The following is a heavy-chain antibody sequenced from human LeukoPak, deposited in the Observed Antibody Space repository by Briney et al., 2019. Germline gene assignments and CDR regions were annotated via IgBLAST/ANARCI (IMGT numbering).Heavy chain of an antibody. V-gene: IGHV3-23*01. Sequence: GGSLRLSCAASGFTFSSYAMSWVRQAPGKGLEWVSAISGSGGSTYYADSVKGRFTISRDNSKNTLYLQMNSLRAEDTAVYYFSPNRGVYCSSTNFYASRNYFDYWGQGTLVTGSS. D-gene: IGHD2-2*01. CDR1: GFTFSSYA. J-gene: IGHJ4*02. CDR2: ISGSGGST. CDR3: SPNRGVYCSSTNFYASRNYFDY.